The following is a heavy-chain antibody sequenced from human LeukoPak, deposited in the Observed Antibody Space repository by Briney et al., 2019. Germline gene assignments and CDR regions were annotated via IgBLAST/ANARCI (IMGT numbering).Heavy chain of an antibody. J-gene: IGHJ6*03. CDR3: ARDPTMSMVRGPQYYYYYMNV. CDR1: GYTFTSYY. CDR2: INPSGGST. V-gene: IGHV1-46*01. Sequence: ASVKVSCKASGYTFTSYYMHWVRQAPGQGLEWMGIINPSGGSTSYAQKFQGRVTMTRDMSTSTVYMELSSLRSEDTAVYYCARDPTMSMVRGPQYYYYYMNVWGKGTTVTISS. D-gene: IGHD3-10*01.